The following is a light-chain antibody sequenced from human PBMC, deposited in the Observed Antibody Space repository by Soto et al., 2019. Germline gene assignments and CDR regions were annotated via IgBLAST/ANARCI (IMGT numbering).Light chain of an antibody. V-gene: IGKV3-15*01. CDR3: QQYKEFPPYT. CDR1: QSVSSN. J-gene: IGKJ2*01. CDR2: GAS. Sequence: EIVMTQSPVTLSVSPGERATLSCRTSQSVSSNLAWYQQKPGQAPRLLMYGASTMATGIPARFSGSGSGTEFTLTISSLQSEDFAVYYCQQYKEFPPYTFGQGTKLEIK.